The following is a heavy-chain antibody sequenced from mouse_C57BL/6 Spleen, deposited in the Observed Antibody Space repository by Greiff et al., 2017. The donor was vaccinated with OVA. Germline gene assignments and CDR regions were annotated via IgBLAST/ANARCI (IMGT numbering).Heavy chain of an antibody. CDR2: IHPNSGST. D-gene: IGHD2-1*01. Sequence: QVQLQQSGAELVKPGASVKLSCKASGYTFTSYWMHWVKQRPGQDLEWIGMIHPNSGSTNYNEKFKSKATLTVDKSSSTAYMQLSSLTSEDSAVYYCAREDGNYHVLFAYWGQGTLVTVSA. V-gene: IGHV1-64*01. CDR3: AREDGNYHVLFAY. CDR1: GYTFTSYW. J-gene: IGHJ3*01.